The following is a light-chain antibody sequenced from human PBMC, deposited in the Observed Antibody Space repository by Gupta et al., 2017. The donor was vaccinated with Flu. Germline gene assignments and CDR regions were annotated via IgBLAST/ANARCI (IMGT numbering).Light chain of an antibody. V-gene: IGLV1-44*01. Sequence: QSXLTQPPSASGTPGQRVTISCSGSSSNIGTYTVNWYQQLPGTAPKLLIYSNNQRPSGVPDRFSGSKSGTSASLAISGLQSEDEADYYCAAWDDSLNGWVFGGGTKLTVL. CDR1: SSNIGTYT. CDR3: AAWDDSLNGWV. J-gene: IGLJ3*02. CDR2: SNN.